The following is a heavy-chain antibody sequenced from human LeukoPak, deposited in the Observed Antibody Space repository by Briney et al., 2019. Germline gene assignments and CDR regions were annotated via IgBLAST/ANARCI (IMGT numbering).Heavy chain of an antibody. CDR2: INPNSGGT. J-gene: IGHJ6*03. CDR1: GYTFTGYY. V-gene: IGHV1-2*02. D-gene: IGHD5-12*01. CDR3: ARFAVGRGYSGYDLVYYYYYMDV. Sequence: ASVKVSCKASGYTFTGYYMHWVRQAPGQGLEWMGWINPNSGGTNYAQKFQGRVTMTRDTSISTAYMELSRLRSDDTAVYYCARFAVGRGYSGYDLVYYYYYMDVWGKGTTVTISS.